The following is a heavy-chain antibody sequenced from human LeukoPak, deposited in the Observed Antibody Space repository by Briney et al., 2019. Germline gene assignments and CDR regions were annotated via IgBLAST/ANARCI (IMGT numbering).Heavy chain of an antibody. J-gene: IGHJ4*02. V-gene: IGHV1-2*02. CDR1: GYTFTGYY. CDR3: ARDSGYCSGGSCYSESTPTSTFDY. CDR2: INPNSGGT. Sequence: GAAVKVSCKASGYTFTGYYMHCVRQAPVQGLEWMGWINPNSGGTNYAQKFQGRVTMTRDTSISTAYMELSRLRSDDTAVYYCARDSGYCSGGSCYSESTPTSTFDYWGQGTLVTVSS. D-gene: IGHD2-15*01.